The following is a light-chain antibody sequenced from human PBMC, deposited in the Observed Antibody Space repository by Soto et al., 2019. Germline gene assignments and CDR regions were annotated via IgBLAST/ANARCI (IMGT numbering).Light chain of an antibody. V-gene: IGKV3-20*01. CDR2: DAS. CDR3: QKYGGSPPRT. CDR1: QSVSSSY. Sequence: EIVLTQSPGTLSLSPGERATLSCRASQSVSSSYLAWYQHKPGQAPRLLIYDASNRATGIPDRFSGSGSGTDFTLTISRLEPEDFAVYYCQKYGGSPPRTFGQGTKVEIK. J-gene: IGKJ1*01.